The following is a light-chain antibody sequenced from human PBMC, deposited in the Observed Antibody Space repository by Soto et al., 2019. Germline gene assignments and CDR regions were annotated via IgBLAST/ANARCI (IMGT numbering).Light chain of an antibody. Sequence: DIQMTQSPSTLSASVGDRVTIACRASQSIDSWLAWYQQKPGKAPKFLIYDASDLESGVPSRFSGRGSGTEFTLTISSLLPDDFATYYCQQYRGKPFTFGQGTKVEIK. CDR3: QQYRGKPFT. J-gene: IGKJ2*01. CDR1: QSIDSW. CDR2: DAS. V-gene: IGKV1-5*01.